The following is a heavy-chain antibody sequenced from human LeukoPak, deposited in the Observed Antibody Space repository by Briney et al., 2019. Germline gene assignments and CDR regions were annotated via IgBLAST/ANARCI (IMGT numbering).Heavy chain of an antibody. D-gene: IGHD3-10*02. V-gene: IGHV4-59*01. J-gene: IGHJ3*02. CDR1: GGSISSYY. CDR2: IYYSGST. CDR3: ARVLGRDVRSAFDI. Sequence: SETLSLTCTVSGGSISSYYWSWIRQPLGKGLEWIGYIYYSGSTNYNPSLKSRVTISVDTSKNQFSLKLSSVTAADMAVYYCARVLGRDVRSAFDIWGQGTMVTVSS.